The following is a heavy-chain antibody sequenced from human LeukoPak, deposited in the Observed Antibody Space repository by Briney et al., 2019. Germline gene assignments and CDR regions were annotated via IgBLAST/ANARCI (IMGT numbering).Heavy chain of an antibody. J-gene: IGHJ5*02. CDR2: IYYSGST. D-gene: IGHD3-10*01. CDR3: ARGGYYGSGNDFRFDP. Sequence: PSETLSLTCTVSGGSISSYYWIWIRQPPGKGLEWIGYIYYSGSTNYNPSLKSRVTISVDTSKNQFSLKLSSVTAADTAVYYCARGGYYGSGNDFRFDPWGQGTLVTVSS. V-gene: IGHV4-59*01. CDR1: GGSISSYY.